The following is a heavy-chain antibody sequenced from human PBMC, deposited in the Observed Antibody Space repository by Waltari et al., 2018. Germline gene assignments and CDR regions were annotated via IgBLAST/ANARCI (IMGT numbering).Heavy chain of an antibody. D-gene: IGHD3-22*01. CDR1: EFTFSSYA. Sequence: QVQLVESGGGVVQPGRSLRLSCAASEFTFSSYAMHWVRQAPGKGLEWVAVLSYNSRNTYYVDSVKGRFTISRDNSKNMFYMEMNSLRAEDTAMYYCARDYCDRTYCHGMDVWGQGTTVIVS. CDR2: LSYNSRNT. J-gene: IGHJ6*02. V-gene: IGHV3-30*04. CDR3: ARDYCDRTYCHGMDV.